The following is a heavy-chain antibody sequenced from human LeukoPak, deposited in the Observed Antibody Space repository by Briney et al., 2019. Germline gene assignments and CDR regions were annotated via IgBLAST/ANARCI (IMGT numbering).Heavy chain of an antibody. CDR1: GFTFSSYA. CDR2: ISGSGGST. CDR3: AKAKAIAVAGLDYYFDY. Sequence: GGSLRLSCAASGFTFSSYAMTWVRQAPGKGLEWVSTISGSGGSTYYADSVKGRFTISRDNSKNTLYLQINSLRVEDTAIYYCAKAKAIAVAGLDYYFDYSGQGTLVTVSS. D-gene: IGHD6-19*01. J-gene: IGHJ4*02. V-gene: IGHV3-23*01.